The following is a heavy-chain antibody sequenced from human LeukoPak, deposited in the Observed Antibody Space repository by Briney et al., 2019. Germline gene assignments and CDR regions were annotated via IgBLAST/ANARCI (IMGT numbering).Heavy chain of an antibody. CDR2: INPNSGGT. Sequence: GASVKVSCKASGYTFTGYYMHWVRQAPGQGLEWMGWINPNSGGTNYAQKFQGRVTMTRDTSISTAYMELSRLRSDDTAVYYCGRAYYDSSGYYFDYWGQGTLVTVSS. CDR1: GYTFTGYY. J-gene: IGHJ4*02. CDR3: GRAYYDSSGYYFDY. D-gene: IGHD3-22*01. V-gene: IGHV1-2*02.